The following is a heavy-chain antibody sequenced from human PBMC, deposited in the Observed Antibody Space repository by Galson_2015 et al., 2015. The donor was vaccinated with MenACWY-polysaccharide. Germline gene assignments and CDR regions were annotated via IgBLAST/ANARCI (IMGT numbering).Heavy chain of an antibody. V-gene: IGHV2-5*02. D-gene: IGHD6-19*01. Sequence: PALVKPTQTLTLTCSFSGFSLTSSGVGVGWVRQPPGKALEWLAIIFWDDNKNYRPSLKSRLTITKGTSRNQVVLTLTNVDPVDTATYYCARTMGIQVPARKWGQGILVTVSS. CDR1: GFSLTSSGVG. CDR3: ARTMGIQVPARK. J-gene: IGHJ4*02. CDR2: IFWDDNK.